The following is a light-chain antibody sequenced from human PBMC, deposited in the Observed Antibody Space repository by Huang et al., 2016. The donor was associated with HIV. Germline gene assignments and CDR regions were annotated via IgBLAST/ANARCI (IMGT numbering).Light chain of an antibody. CDR1: QNISSW. V-gene: IGKV1-5*03. CDR2: KAS. J-gene: IGKJ1*01. CDR3: QQYDSYWT. Sequence: DIQMAQSPSILSAFVGDRVIITCRASQNISSWLAWYQQKPGKAPKVLIYKASNLKRGVPSRFSGSGSGTDFALTISSLQPDDFATYYCQQYDSYWTFGQGTKVEIK.